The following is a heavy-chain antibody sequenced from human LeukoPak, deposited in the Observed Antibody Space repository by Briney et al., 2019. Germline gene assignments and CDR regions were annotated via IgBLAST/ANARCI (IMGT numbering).Heavy chain of an antibody. J-gene: IGHJ4*02. V-gene: IGHV1-2*02. D-gene: IGHD3-10*01. CDR3: ARASPMVRGATLDY. CDR2: INPNSGGT. Sequence: ASVKVSCKASGGTFSSYAISWVRQAPGQGLEWMGWINPNSGGTNYAQKFQGRVTMTRDTSISTAYMELSRLRSDDTAVYYCARASPMVRGATLDYWGQGTLVTVSS. CDR1: GGTFSSYA.